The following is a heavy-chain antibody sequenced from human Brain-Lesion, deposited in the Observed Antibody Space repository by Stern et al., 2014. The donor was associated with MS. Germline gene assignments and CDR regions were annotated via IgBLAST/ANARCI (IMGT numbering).Heavy chain of an antibody. J-gene: IGHJ4*02. D-gene: IGHD4-17*01. CDR3: TRDRLDYGYSYFDY. CDR1: GFSFGDYA. Sequence: EVHLVESGGGLIEPGRSLRLSCTASGFSFGDYAINWIRQAPGKGLEWVGFIRSKVDGGAAEYAASVKGRFTISRDDSKSIAYLQVNGLKTEDTAVYYCTRDRLDYGYSYFDYWGQGTLVTVSS. V-gene: IGHV3-49*03. CDR2: IRSKVDGGAA.